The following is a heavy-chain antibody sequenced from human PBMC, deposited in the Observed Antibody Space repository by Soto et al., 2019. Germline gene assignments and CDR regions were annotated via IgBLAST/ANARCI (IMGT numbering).Heavy chain of an antibody. D-gene: IGHD2-2*01. CDR3: AREYCSSTSCYGRENWFDP. Sequence: QVQLVESGGGVVQPGRSLRLSCAASGFTFSSYAMHWVRQAPGKGLEWMAVISYDGSNKYYADSVKGRFTISRDNSKNTLYLQMNSLRAEDTAVYYCAREYCSSTSCYGRENWFDPWGQGTLVTVSS. V-gene: IGHV3-30-3*01. CDR2: ISYDGSNK. CDR1: GFTFSSYA. J-gene: IGHJ5*02.